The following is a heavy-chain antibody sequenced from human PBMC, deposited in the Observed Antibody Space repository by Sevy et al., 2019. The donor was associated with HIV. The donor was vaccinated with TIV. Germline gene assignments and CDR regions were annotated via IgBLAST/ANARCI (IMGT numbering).Heavy chain of an antibody. Sequence: GGSLRLSCAASGFTVSSNYMSWVRQAPGKGLEWVSVFYSGGSTYYADSVKGRFTISRDNSKNTLYLQMNSLRAEDTAVYYCARYTTAAADSFDYWGQGTLVTVSS. CDR3: ARYTTAAADSFDY. CDR2: FYSGGST. D-gene: IGHD6-13*01. CDR1: GFTVSSNY. V-gene: IGHV3-53*01. J-gene: IGHJ4*02.